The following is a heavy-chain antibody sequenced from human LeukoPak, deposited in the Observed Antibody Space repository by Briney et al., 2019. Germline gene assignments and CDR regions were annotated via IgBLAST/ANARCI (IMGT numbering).Heavy chain of an antibody. CDR3: ARAPLTGYYNPLDY. D-gene: IGHD3-9*01. V-gene: IGHV3-66*01. Sequence: GGSLRLSCAASGFSVTNNYMSWVRQAPGKGLEWVSVIYSGGSTYYADSVKGRFTISRDNSKNMLFLQVNSLRVEDTAIYYCARAPLTGYYNPLDYWGQGTLVTVSS. J-gene: IGHJ4*02. CDR1: GFSVTNNY. CDR2: IYSGGST.